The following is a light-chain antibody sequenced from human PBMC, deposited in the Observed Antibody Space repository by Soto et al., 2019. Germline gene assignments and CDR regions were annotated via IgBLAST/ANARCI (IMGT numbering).Light chain of an antibody. CDR1: QSVSSY. Sequence: EIVLTQSPATLSLSPGERATLSCRASQSVSSYLAWYQQKPGQAPRLLIYDASNRATGSPARFSGSGSGTDFTLTISSLEPEDFAVYYCQQRSNWPASSGPGTKVDIK. V-gene: IGKV3-11*01. CDR2: DAS. J-gene: IGKJ3*01. CDR3: QQRSNWPAS.